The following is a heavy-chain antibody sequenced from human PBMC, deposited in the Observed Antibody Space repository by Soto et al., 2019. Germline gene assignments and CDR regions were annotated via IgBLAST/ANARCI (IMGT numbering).Heavy chain of an antibody. D-gene: IGHD6-6*01. Sequence: QVQLVESGGGLVKPGGSLRLSCAASGFPFSDYYMNWVRQAPGKGLEWISYISCSDDTISYADSVKGRFTISRDNAKNSLYLQMNKRRAEDTADYYCAREEARLYYYFGMDVWGQGTTVTVSS. CDR1: GFPFSDYY. CDR2: ISCSDDTI. V-gene: IGHV3-11*01. CDR3: AREEARLYYYFGMDV. J-gene: IGHJ6*02.